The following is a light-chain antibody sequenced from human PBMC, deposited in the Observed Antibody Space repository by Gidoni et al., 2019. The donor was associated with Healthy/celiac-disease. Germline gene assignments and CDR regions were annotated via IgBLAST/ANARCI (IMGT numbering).Light chain of an antibody. Sequence: SYELTQPPSVPVSPGQTASITCSGDKLGDKYACWYQQKPGQSPVLVIYQDSKRPSGIPERFSGSNSGNTATLTISGTQAMDEADYYCQAWDSSTQKVFGTGTKVTVL. CDR3: QAWDSSTQKV. CDR1: KLGDKY. V-gene: IGLV3-1*01. CDR2: QDS. J-gene: IGLJ1*01.